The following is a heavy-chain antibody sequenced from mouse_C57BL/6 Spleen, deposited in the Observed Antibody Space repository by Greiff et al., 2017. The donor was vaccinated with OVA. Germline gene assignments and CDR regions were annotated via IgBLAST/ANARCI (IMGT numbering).Heavy chain of an antibody. D-gene: IGHD3-2*02. V-gene: IGHV5-4*01. CDR2: ISDGGSYT. J-gene: IGHJ3*01. Sequence: VQLKESGGGLVKPGGSLKLSCAASGFTFSSYAMSWVRQTPEKRLEWVATISDGGSYTYYPDNVKGRFTISRDNAKNNLYLQMSHLKSEDTAMYYCAREELRLRAWFAYWGQGTLVTVSA. CDR3: AREELRLRAWFAY. CDR1: GFTFSSYA.